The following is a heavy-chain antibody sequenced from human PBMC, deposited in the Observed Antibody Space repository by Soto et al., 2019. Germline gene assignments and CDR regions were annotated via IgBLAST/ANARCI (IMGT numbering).Heavy chain of an antibody. CDR1: GFTFSDYW. J-gene: IGHJ4*02. CDR2: ISGDESST. CDR3: AREGFNWNGQGDFDS. Sequence: PGGSLRLSCAASGFTFSDYWMHWVRQAPGKGLVWVSYISGDESSTSYEGSVRGRFSISRDNANHTLYLQVNSLRVEDTAVYYCAREGFNWNGQGDFDSWGQGTLVTVSS. V-gene: IGHV3-74*01. D-gene: IGHD1-1*01.